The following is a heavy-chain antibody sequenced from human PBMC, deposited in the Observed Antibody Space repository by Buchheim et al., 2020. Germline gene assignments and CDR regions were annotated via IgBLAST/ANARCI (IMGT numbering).Heavy chain of an antibody. CDR1: GGSISSSSYY. CDR3: ARHRDYVWGSYRYFYFGY. V-gene: IGHV4-39*01. CDR2: IYYSGST. Sequence: QLQLQESGPGLVKPSETLSLTCTVSGGSISSSSYYWGWIRQPPGKGLEWIGSIYYSGSTYYNPSLKSRVTISVDTSKNQFSLKLGFVTAADTAVYYCARHRDYVWGSYRYFYFGYWGQGTL. J-gene: IGHJ4*02. D-gene: IGHD3-16*02.